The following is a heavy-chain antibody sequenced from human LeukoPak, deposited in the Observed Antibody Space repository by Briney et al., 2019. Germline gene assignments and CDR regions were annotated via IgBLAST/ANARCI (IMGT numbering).Heavy chain of an antibody. D-gene: IGHD6-25*01. V-gene: IGHV1-18*01. Sequence: ASVKVSCKASGYTFTSYGISWVRQAPRQGLEWMGWISAYNGNTNYAQKLQGRVTMTTDTSTSTAYMELRSLRSDDTAAYYCARVSLAAYYFDYWGQGTLVTVSS. J-gene: IGHJ4*02. CDR3: ARVSLAAYYFDY. CDR1: GYTFTSYG. CDR2: ISAYNGNT.